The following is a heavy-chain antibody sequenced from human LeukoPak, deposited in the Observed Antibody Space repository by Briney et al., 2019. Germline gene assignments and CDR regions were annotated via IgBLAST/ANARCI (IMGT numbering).Heavy chain of an antibody. J-gene: IGHJ6*03. V-gene: IGHV1-18*01. CDR3: ARDAIAAAGPGLYYYYYMDV. Sequence: ASVKVSCKASGYTFTSYGISWVRQAPGQGLEWMGWISAYNGNTNYAQKLQGRVTMTTDTSTSTAYMELRSLRSDDTAVYYCARDAIAAAGPGLYYYYYMDVWGKGTTVTVSS. CDR1: GYTFTSYG. D-gene: IGHD6-13*01. CDR2: ISAYNGNT.